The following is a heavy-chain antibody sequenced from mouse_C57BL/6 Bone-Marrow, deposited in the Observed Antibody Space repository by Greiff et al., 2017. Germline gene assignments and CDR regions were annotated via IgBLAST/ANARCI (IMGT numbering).Heavy chain of an antibody. V-gene: IGHV1-81*01. D-gene: IGHD1-1*01. CDR3: GGLETVVAPFEC. J-gene: IGHJ2*01. CDR2: IYPRSGNT. CDR1: GYTFTSYG. Sequence: QVQLQQSGAELARPGASVKLSCTASGYTFTSYGISWVKQRTGQGLEWIGEIYPRSGNTYYNEKFKGKATLAADKSSCTASMELRSLTSEDSAVYFCGGLETVVAPFECWGQGNTLTVSS.